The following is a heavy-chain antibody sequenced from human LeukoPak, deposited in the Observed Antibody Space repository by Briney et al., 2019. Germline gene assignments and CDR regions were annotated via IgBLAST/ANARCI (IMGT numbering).Heavy chain of an antibody. V-gene: IGHV1-2*02. J-gene: IGHJ4*02. CDR2: INPNSGGT. CDR3: ARYFDYTIDY. CDR1: GYTFTSYG. D-gene: IGHD3-9*01. Sequence: ASVKVSCKASGYTFTSYGISWVRQAPGQGLEWMGWINPNSGGTKSVQRFQGRVTLTRDTSISTVYMELSSLRSDDTAMYYCARYFDYTIDYWGQGTLITVSS.